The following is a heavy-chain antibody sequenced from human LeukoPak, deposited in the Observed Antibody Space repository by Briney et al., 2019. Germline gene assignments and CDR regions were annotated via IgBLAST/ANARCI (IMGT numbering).Heavy chain of an antibody. Sequence: SEPLSLTCTVSGGSISSYHWSWIRQPPGKGLEWIGYIYYSGSTNYNPSLKSGVTISVDTSKNQFSLKLSSVTAADTAVYYCARKVSVVPAPNDAFDIWGQGTMVTVSS. CDR3: ARKVSVVPAPNDAFDI. V-gene: IGHV4-59*01. CDR1: GGSISSYH. D-gene: IGHD2-2*01. J-gene: IGHJ3*02. CDR2: IYYSGST.